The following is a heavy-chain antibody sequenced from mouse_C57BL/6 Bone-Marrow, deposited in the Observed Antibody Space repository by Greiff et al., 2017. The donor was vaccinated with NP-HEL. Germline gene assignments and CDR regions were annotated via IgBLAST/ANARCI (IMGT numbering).Heavy chain of an antibody. V-gene: IGHV1-52*01. J-gene: IGHJ1*03. CDR1: GYTFTSYW. CDR2: IDPSDSET. CDR3: ARKDGSSYVLYFDV. Sequence: QVQLQQSGAELVRPGSSVKLSCKASGYTFTSYWMHWVKQRPIQGLEWIGNIDPSDSETHYNQKFKDKATLTVDKSSSTAYMQLSSLTSEDSAVYYCARKDGSSYVLYFDVWGTGTTVTVSS. D-gene: IGHD1-1*01.